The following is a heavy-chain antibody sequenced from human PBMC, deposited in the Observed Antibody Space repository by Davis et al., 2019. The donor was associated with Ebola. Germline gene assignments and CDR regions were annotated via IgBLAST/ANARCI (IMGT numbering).Heavy chain of an antibody. V-gene: IGHV3-23*01. CDR2: ISGSGGST. CDR3: ARAWELLSRNYYYGMDV. Sequence: GGSLRLSCAASGFTFSSYAMSWVRQAPGKGLEWVSAISGSGGSTYYADSVKGRFTISRDNSKNTLYLQMNSLRAEDTAVYYCARAWELLSRNYYYGMDVWGQGTTVTVSS. J-gene: IGHJ6*02. CDR1: GFTFSSYA. D-gene: IGHD1-26*01.